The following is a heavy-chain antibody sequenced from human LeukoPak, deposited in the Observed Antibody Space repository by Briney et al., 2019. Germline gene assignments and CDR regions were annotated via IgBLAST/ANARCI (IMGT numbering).Heavy chain of an antibody. CDR2: ISSSSSTI. V-gene: IGHV3-48*04. Sequence: QSGGSLRLSCAASGFTFSSYSMNWVRQAPGKGLEWVSYISSSSSTIYYADSVKGRFTISRDNAKNSLYLQMNSLRAEDTAVYYCARAEWYQPYGMDVWGQGTTVTVSS. J-gene: IGHJ6*02. D-gene: IGHD2-2*01. CDR1: GFTFSSYS. CDR3: ARAEWYQPYGMDV.